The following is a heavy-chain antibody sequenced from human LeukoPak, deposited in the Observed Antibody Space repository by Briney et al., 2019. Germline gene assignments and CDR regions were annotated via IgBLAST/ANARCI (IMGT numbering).Heavy chain of an antibody. CDR2: IYHSGST. Sequence: SGTLSLTCAVSGGSISSSNWWSWVRQPPGKGLEWIGEIYHSGSTNYNPSLKSRVTISVDKSKYQFSLKLSSVTAADTAVYYCARALYYYGSGSYPLADIWGQGTMVTVSS. CDR3: ARALYYYGSGSYPLADI. V-gene: IGHV4-4*02. J-gene: IGHJ3*02. D-gene: IGHD3-10*01. CDR1: GGSISSSNW.